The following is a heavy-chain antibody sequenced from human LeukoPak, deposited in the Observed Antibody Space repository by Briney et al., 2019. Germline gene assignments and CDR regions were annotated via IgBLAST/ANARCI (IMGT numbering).Heavy chain of an antibody. CDR3: ARMVEKYGGGSLFMDV. CDR2: IYHSGST. Sequence: SETLSLTCAVSGYSISSGYYWGWIRQPPGKGLEWIGSIYHSGSTYYNPSLKSRVTISVDTSKNQFSLKLSSVTAADTAVYYCARMVEKYGGGSLFMDVWGKGTTVTVSS. V-gene: IGHV4-38-2*01. CDR1: GYSISSGYY. J-gene: IGHJ6*03. D-gene: IGHD2-15*01.